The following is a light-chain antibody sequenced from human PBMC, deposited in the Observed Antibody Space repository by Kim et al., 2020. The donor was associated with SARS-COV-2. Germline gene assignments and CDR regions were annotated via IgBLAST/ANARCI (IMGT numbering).Light chain of an antibody. V-gene: IGLV3-19*01. CDR3: NSRDTNDIVL. CDR2: GKN. CDR1: SLSSYY. J-gene: IGLJ2*01. Sequence: VALGQTVRITCQGDSLSSYYATWYQQKPAQAPILLIYGKNNRPSGIPDRFSGSSSGNTASLTITGTQAGDEADYYCNSRDTNDIVLFGGGTKLTVL.